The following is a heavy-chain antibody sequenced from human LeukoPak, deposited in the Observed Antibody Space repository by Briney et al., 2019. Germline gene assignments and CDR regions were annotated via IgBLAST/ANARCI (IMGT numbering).Heavy chain of an antibody. CDR2: MIPIFSTA. CDR1: GGTFSSYA. Sequence: SVKVSCKASGGTFSSYAISWVRQAPGQALESMGGMIPIFSTANYAQKFQGRVTITTDESTSTAYMELSSLRSEDTAVYYCASMGGYYDSSGVVPPSNWFDPWGQGTLVTVSS. V-gene: IGHV1-69*05. D-gene: IGHD3-22*01. J-gene: IGHJ5*02. CDR3: ASMGGYYDSSGVVPPSNWFDP.